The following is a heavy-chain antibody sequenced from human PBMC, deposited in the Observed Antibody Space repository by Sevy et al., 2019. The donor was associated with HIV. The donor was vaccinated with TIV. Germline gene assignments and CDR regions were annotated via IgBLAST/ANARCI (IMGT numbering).Heavy chain of an antibody. CDR1: AGSINTETHH. CDR3: ASLRERGGYPLDY. CDR2: FYFRGTT. V-gene: IGHV4-39*01. J-gene: IGHJ4*02. Sequence: SETLSLTCTVSAGSINTETHHWAWIRQPPGKGLEWIGNFYFRGTTSYNPSLRSRVTISVETTKNQFFLNVSSVTAADTAVYYWASLRERGGYPLDYCGQGTLLTVSS. D-gene: IGHD3-16*02.